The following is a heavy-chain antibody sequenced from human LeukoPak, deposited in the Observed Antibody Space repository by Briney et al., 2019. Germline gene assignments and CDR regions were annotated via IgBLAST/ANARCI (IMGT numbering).Heavy chain of an antibody. CDR2: INHSGST. V-gene: IGHV4-34*01. Sequence: SETLSLTCAVYGGSFSGYYWSWIRQPPGKGLEWIGEINHSGSTNYNPSLKSRVTISVDTSKDQFSLKLSSVTAADTAVYYCARGASGYYYMFVYWGQGTLVTVSS. CDR3: ARGASGYYYMFVY. D-gene: IGHD3-22*01. J-gene: IGHJ4*02. CDR1: GGSFSGYY.